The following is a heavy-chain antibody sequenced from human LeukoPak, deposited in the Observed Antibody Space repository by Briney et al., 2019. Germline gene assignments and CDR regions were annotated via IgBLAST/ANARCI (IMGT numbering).Heavy chain of an antibody. CDR1: GDSINKYH. D-gene: IGHD3/OR15-3a*01. Sequence: PSETLSLTCTVSGDSINKYHWTCIRQPPGKGLEGIGFIFSDGNTNYTPSLKSRLTISLDTSKNQFSLKLTSVTAADTAVYFCARGHYDLNLWGQGTLVTVSS. V-gene: IGHV4-59*08. CDR2: IFSDGNT. CDR3: ARGHYDLNL. J-gene: IGHJ5*02.